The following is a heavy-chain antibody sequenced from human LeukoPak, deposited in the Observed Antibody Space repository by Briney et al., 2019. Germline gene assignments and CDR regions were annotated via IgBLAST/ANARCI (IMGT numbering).Heavy chain of an antibody. V-gene: IGHV1-69*13. J-gene: IGHJ3*02. Sequence: GASVKVSCKASRGTFSNYAISWVRQAPGQGLEWMGGIIPIFGTANYAQKFQGRVTITADESTSTAYMELSSLRSEDTAVYYCARGSLGDYEDAFDIWGQGTMVTVSS. D-gene: IGHD4-17*01. CDR1: RGTFSNYA. CDR3: ARGSLGDYEDAFDI. CDR2: IIPIFGTA.